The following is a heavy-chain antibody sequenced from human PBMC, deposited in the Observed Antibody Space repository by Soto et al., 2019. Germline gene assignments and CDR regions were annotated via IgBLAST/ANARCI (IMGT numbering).Heavy chain of an antibody. V-gene: IGHV3-73*01. Sequence: GSLRLSCAASGFTFSGSAMHWVRQASGKGLEWVGRIRSKANSYATAYAASVKGRFTISRDDSKNTAYLQMNSLKTEDTAVYYCTTGLVRYYFDYWGQGTLVTVSS. CDR1: GFTFSGSA. J-gene: IGHJ4*02. CDR3: TTGLVRYYFDY. D-gene: IGHD6-19*01. CDR2: IRSKANSYAT.